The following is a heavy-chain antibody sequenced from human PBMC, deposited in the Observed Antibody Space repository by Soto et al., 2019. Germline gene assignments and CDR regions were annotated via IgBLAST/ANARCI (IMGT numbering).Heavy chain of an antibody. CDR3: ARVLYYGSGSYSPYGMDV. D-gene: IGHD3-10*01. J-gene: IGHJ6*02. V-gene: IGHV1-69*01. Sequence: QVQLVQSGAEVKKPGSSVKVSCKTSGVSFNNNGIGWVRQAPGHGLEWMGGVSPPFGTSNYARKSQGRISITADASTGTVNMELSSLTAEDTAQSYCARVLYYGSGSYSPYGMDVWGQGTTVTVSS. CDR2: VSPPFGTS. CDR1: GVSFNNNG.